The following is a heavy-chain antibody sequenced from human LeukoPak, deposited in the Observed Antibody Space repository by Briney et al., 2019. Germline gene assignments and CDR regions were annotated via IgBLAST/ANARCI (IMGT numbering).Heavy chain of an antibody. CDR3: ARDAEAYYYDSSGYYGGYYFDY. Sequence: PGRSLRLSCAASGFTFSSYGMHWVRQAPGKGLGWVAVIWYDGSNKYYADSVKGRFTISRDNSKNTLYLQMNSLRAEDTAVYYCARDAEAYYYDSSGYYGGYYFDYWGQGTLVTVSS. CDR1: GFTFSSYG. J-gene: IGHJ4*02. CDR2: IWYDGSNK. D-gene: IGHD3-22*01. V-gene: IGHV3-33*01.